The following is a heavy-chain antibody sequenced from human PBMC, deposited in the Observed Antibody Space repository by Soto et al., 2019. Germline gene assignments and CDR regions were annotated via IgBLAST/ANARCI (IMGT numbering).Heavy chain of an antibody. CDR1: GYSFHNSG. Sequence: QVQLVQSGPELKKPGASVKVSCKTSGYSFHNSGISWVRQAPGQGLEWMGWISVFNGYAHSAQKFQGRVIMTADTFTSTAYMELRGRRSDDTVMYYCSKNGTTWFASWGQGTPVTVSS. CDR2: ISVFNGYA. CDR3: SKNGTTWFAS. J-gene: IGHJ5*01. V-gene: IGHV1-18*01. D-gene: IGHD1-1*01.